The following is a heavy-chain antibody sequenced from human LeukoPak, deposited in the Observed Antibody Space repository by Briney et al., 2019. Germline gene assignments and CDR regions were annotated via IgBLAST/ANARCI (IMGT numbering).Heavy chain of an antibody. D-gene: IGHD4-23*01. CDR2: ISGSGGST. CDR1: GFTFNDYA. CDR3: ARDGHPDYGGNLYYYYGMDV. J-gene: IGHJ6*02. V-gene: IGHV3-23*01. Sequence: GGSLRLSCEASGFTFNDYAMSWVRQAPGKGLEWVSAISGSGGSTYYADSVKGRFTISRDNSKNTLYLQMNSLRAEDTAVYYCARDGHPDYGGNLYYYYGMDVWGQGTTVTVSS.